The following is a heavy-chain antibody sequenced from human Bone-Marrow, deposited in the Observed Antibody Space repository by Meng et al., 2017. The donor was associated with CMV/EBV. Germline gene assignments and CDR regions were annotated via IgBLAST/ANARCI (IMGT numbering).Heavy chain of an antibody. CDR3: AGSYYN. Sequence: SLRLSCAASGFTFSTYAMSWVRQAPGKGLEWVSTISNSGSSTYYADSVKGRFTVSRDNSKNTLYLQMHSLRADDTAVYYCAGSYYNWGQGTLVTVSS. J-gene: IGHJ4*02. CDR1: GFTFSTYA. CDR2: ISNSGSST. D-gene: IGHD3-10*01. V-gene: IGHV3-23*01.